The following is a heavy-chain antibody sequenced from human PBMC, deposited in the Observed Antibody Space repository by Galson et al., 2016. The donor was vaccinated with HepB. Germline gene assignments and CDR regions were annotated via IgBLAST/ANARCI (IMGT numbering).Heavy chain of an antibody. CDR3: AEHSIGGPIVVVTAPFDS. J-gene: IGHJ4*02. V-gene: IGHV5-51*01. CDR2: MSPGDSDA. D-gene: IGHD2-21*02. CDR1: GYTFTNFW. Sequence: QSGAEVKKPGESLKISCRASGYTFTNFWIGWVRQMPGKDLERVGIMSPGDSDARYSPSFQGQVTMSADKSISTAYLQWSSLKAADTAIYYCAEHSIGGPIVVVTAPFDSWGQGTLVTVSS.